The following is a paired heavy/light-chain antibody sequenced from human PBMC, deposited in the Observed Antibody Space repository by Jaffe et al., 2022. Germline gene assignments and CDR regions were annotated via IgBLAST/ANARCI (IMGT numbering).Light chain of an antibody. CDR2: RNN. Sequence: QSVLTQPPSASGTPGQRVTISCSGSSSNIGSNYVYWYQQLPGTAPKLLIYRNNQRPSGVPDRFSGSKSGTSASLAISGLRSEDEADYYCAAWDDSLSGPLFGGGTKLTVL. CDR1: SSNIGSNY. J-gene: IGLJ2*01. CDR3: AAWDDSLSGPL. V-gene: IGLV1-47*01.
Heavy chain of an antibody. CDR3: ARMGSITIFGVVNPGGWFDP. J-gene: IGHJ5*02. CDR2: IYYSGST. D-gene: IGHD3-3*01. V-gene: IGHV4-59*01. Sequence: QVQLQESGPGLVKPSETLSLTCTVSGGSISSYYWSWIRQPPGKGLEWIGYIYYSGSTNYNPSLKSRVTISVDTSKNQFSLKLSSVTAADTAVYYCARMGSITIFGVVNPGGWFDPWGQGTLVTVSS. CDR1: GGSISSYY.